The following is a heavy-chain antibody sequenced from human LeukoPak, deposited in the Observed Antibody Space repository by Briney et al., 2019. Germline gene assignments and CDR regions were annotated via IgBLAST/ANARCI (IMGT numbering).Heavy chain of an antibody. CDR1: GGSISGYY. Sequence: PSETLSLTCTVSGGSISGYYWSWIRQPAGKGLEWMGRIYTSGDTNYNPSLKSRLTMSLDASNNQSAWKLSSVTGADTAVYYCARQSDSSGYYYLGAFDFWGQGTMVTVSS. V-gene: IGHV4-4*07. CDR3: ARQSDSSGYYYLGAFDF. CDR2: IYTSGDT. J-gene: IGHJ3*01. D-gene: IGHD3-22*01.